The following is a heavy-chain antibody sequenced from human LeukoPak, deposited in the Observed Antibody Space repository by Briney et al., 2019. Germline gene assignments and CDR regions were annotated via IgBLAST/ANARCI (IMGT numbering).Heavy chain of an antibody. CDR3: ARGPALYSYYGMDV. Sequence: ASVKVSCKASGYTFTDYYLYWVRQAPGQGPDWMGWINPNSGGTHFAQKFYGRLTMTRDTSISTVYMDLTSLRSDDTAVHYCARGPALYSYYGMDVWGQGTTVTVSS. J-gene: IGHJ6*02. CDR1: GYTFTDYY. V-gene: IGHV1-2*02. CDR2: INPNSGGT.